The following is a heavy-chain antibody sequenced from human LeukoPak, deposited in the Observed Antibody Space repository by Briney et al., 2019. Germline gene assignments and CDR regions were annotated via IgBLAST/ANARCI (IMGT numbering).Heavy chain of an antibody. CDR1: GSTFSDYS. V-gene: IGHV3-21*01. D-gene: IGHD2-2*01. J-gene: IGHJ4*02. CDR2: ISGDTTYI. Sequence: PGGSLRLSCVASGSTFSDYSMNWVRQAPGKGLEWVSSISGDTTYIHYSDAVKGRFTISRDNAKNSLYLQMSSLRAEDTAIYYCARLVISSYVDYWGQGTLVTVSS. CDR3: ARLVISSYVDY.